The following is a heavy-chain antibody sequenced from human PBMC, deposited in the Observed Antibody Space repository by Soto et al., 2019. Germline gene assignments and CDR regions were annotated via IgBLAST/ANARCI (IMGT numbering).Heavy chain of an antibody. Sequence: QLQLQESGPGLVKPSETLSLTCTVSGGSISSSSYYWGWIRQPPGKGLEWIGSIYYSGSTYYNPSLKSRVTISGDTSKNQFSLKLSSVTAADTAVYYCARRGGVGATTYDYWGQGTLVTVSS. D-gene: IGHD1-26*01. J-gene: IGHJ4*02. V-gene: IGHV4-39*01. CDR3: ARRGGVGATTYDY. CDR2: IYYSGST. CDR1: GGSISSSSYY.